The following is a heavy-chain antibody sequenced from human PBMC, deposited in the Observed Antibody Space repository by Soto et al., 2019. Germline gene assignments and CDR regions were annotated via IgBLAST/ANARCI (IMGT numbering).Heavy chain of an antibody. CDR2: ISGSGGST. D-gene: IGHD3-9*01. Sequence: QGKGLEWVSAISGSGGSTYYADSVKGRFTISRDNSKNTPYLQMNSLRAEDTAVYYCSILGRSRNSTILPGLGVPGQGIT. J-gene: IGHJ6*02. CDR3: SILGRSRNSTILPGLGV. V-gene: IGHV3-23*01.